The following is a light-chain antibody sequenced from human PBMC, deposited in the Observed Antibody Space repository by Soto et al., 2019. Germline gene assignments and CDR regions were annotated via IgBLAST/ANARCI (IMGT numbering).Light chain of an antibody. J-gene: IGKJ1*01. CDR1: QAISNY. V-gene: IGKV1-27*01. Sequence: DIQMTQSPSSLSAYVGDRVTITCRASQAISNYLAWYQQKPGKVPKLLIYAASTLQSGVPSRFSGSGSGTDFTLTISSLQPEDVATYCSQNYNIAPWTFGQWTKVEIK. CDR2: AAS. CDR3: QNYNIAPWT.